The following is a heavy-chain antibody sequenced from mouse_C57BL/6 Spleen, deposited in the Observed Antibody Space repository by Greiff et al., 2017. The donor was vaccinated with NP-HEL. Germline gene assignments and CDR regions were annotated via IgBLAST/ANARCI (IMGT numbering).Heavy chain of an antibody. CDR3: TRGGLLPPLCYFDV. J-gene: IGHJ1*03. V-gene: IGHV6-6*01. CDR2: IRNKANNHAT. D-gene: IGHD2-3*01. CDR1: GFTFSDAW. Sequence: EVQLQESGGGLVQPGGSMKLSCAASGFTFSDAWMDWVRQSLEKGLEWVAEIRNKANNHATYYAESVKGRFTISRDDSKSSVYLQMNSLRAEDTGIYYCTRGGLLPPLCYFDVWGTGTTVTVSS.